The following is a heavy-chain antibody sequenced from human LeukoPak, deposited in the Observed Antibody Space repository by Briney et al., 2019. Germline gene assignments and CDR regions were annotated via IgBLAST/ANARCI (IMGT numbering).Heavy chain of an antibody. V-gene: IGHV4-34*01. CDR2: INHSGST. J-gene: IGHJ4*02. Sequence: SETLSLTCAVYGASFSGYYWSWIRQPPGKGLEWIGEINHSGSTNYNPSLKSRVTISVDTSKNQFSLKLSSVTAADTAVYYCARRGYYYDSSGYPYWGQGTLVTVSS. D-gene: IGHD3-22*01. CDR1: GASFSGYY. CDR3: ARRGYYYDSSGYPY.